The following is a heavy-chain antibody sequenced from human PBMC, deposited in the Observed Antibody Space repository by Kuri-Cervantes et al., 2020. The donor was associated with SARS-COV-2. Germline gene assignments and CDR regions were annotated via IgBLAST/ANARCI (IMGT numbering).Heavy chain of an antibody. CDR3: VKDLAGSGSYYGDY. CDR1: GFTFSSYG. D-gene: IGHD1-26*01. CDR2: ISSNGGST. V-gene: IGHV3-64D*08. Sequence: GGSLRLSCAASGFTFSSYGMHWVRQAPGKGLEYVSAISSNGGSTYYADSVKGRFTISRDNSKNTLHLQMSSLRAEDTAVYYCVKDLAGSGSYYGDYWGQGTLVTVSS. J-gene: IGHJ4*02.